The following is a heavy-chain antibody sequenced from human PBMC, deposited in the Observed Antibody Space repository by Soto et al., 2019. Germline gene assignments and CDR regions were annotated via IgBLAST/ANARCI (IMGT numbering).Heavy chain of an antibody. Sequence: ASLKVSCKASGYTSADFGISGVRQAPGQGREWMGWVSGNNGASNPAPKVQGRITMTLDTSTGVSYMALRSLRSDDTAIYYCVRDQKYFRVNGNWFDSWGQGTLVTVSS. CDR1: GYTSADFG. D-gene: IGHD2-2*01. J-gene: IGHJ5*01. V-gene: IGHV1-18*04. CDR2: VSGNNGAS. CDR3: VRDQKYFRVNGNWFDS.